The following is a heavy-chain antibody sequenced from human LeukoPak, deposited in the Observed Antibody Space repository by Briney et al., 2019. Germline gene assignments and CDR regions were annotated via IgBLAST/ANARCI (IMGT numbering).Heavy chain of an antibody. Sequence: GGSLRLSCAASGFTFSSYWMTWVRQGPGKGLEWVANIKPDGSLMYYVDSVKGRFTISRDNAKNSLYLQMNSLRAEDTAVYYCAKWELYSGFYYIDYWGQGTLATVSS. J-gene: IGHJ4*02. V-gene: IGHV3-7*01. D-gene: IGHD1-26*01. CDR1: GFTFSSYW. CDR2: IKPDGSLM. CDR3: AKWELYSGFYYIDY.